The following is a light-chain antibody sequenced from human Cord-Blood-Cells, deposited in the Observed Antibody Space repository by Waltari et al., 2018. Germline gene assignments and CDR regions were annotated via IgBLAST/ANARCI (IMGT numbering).Light chain of an antibody. Sequence: ELVMTQSTAPLSVSPGERATLSCRASQSVSSNLAWYQQKPGQAPRLLIYGASTRATGIPARFSGSGSGTEFTLTISSLQSEDFAVYYCQQYNNWPPWTFGQGP. CDR1: QSVSSN. CDR2: GAS. J-gene: IGKJ1*01. CDR3: QQYNNWPPWT. V-gene: IGKV3-15*01.